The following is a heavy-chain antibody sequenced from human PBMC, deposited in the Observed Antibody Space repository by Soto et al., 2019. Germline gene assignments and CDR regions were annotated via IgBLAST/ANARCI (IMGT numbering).Heavy chain of an antibody. CDR3: ARGGQLQYYMDV. CDR1: GFTFSSYG. Sequence: QVQLVESGGGVVQPGRSLRHSCAASGFTFSSYGMHWVRQAPGKGLEWVAVIWYDGSNKYYADSVKGRFTISRDNSKNMLYLQMNSLRAEDTAVYYCARGGQLQYYMDVWGKGTTVTVSS. CDR2: IWYDGSNK. D-gene: IGHD2-2*01. J-gene: IGHJ6*03. V-gene: IGHV3-33*01.